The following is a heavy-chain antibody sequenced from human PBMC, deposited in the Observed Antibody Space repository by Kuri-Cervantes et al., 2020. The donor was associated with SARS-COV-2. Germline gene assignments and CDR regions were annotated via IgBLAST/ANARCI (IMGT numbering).Heavy chain of an antibody. CDR3: ARGEGIGGLMGMLRWRGAGPLDF. D-gene: IGHD3-16*01. Sequence: SVKVSCKAIGDTVSSYSISWVRQAPGQGLEWMGGIIPLFGTTGSAQTFRGRITITADKSTNTAYMELSSLTSEDTAMYFCARGEGIGGLMGMLRWRGAGPLDFWGQGTLVTVSS. V-gene: IGHV1-69*06. J-gene: IGHJ4*02. CDR1: GDTVSSYS. CDR2: IIPLFGTT.